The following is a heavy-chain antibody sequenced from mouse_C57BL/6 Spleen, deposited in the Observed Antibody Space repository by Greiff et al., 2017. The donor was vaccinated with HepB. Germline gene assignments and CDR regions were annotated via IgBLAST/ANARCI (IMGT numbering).Heavy chain of an antibody. CDR1: GYTFTSYG. CDR2: IYPRSGNT. V-gene: IGHV1-81*01. J-gene: IGHJ1*03. Sequence: VKLQESGAELARPGASVKLSCKASGYTFTSYGISWVKQRTGQGLEWIGEIYPRSGNTYYNEKFKGKATLTADKSSSTAYMELRSLTSEDSAVYFCARGGLGSSYGYFGGWGTGTTVTVSS. CDR3: ARGGLGSSYGYFGG. D-gene: IGHD1-1*01.